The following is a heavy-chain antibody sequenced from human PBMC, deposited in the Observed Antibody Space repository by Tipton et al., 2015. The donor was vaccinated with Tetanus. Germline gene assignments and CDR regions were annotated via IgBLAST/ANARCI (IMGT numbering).Heavy chain of an antibody. CDR3: VRGTTMVRGVTSSGFYGMDV. V-gene: IGHV3-11*05. CDR1: GFTFNDAY. Sequence: SLRLSCEASGFTFNDAYMGWIRQAPGKGLEWLSYISNSGSYITYADSVKGRFTISRDNAKNLLYLQMNSLRAEDTTVYYCVRGTTMVRGVTSSGFYGMDVWGQGTTVTVSS. D-gene: IGHD3-10*01. J-gene: IGHJ6*02. CDR2: ISNSGSYI.